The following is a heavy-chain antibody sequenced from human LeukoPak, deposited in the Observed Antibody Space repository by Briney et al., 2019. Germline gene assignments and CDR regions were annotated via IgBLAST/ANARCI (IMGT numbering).Heavy chain of an antibody. J-gene: IGHJ4*02. CDR2: ISYDGSNK. CDR3: ARRGAYYDSSGYYD. V-gene: IGHV3-30-3*01. CDR1: GFTFNSYA. Sequence: PGRSLRLSCAASGFTFNSYAMHRVRQAPGKELEWGALISYDGSNKYYADSVKGRFTISRDNSKNTLYLQMNSLRAEDTAVYYCARRGAYYDSSGYYDWGQGTLVTVSS. D-gene: IGHD3-22*01.